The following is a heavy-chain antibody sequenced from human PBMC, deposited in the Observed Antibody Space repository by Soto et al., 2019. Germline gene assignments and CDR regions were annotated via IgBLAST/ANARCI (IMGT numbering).Heavy chain of an antibody. D-gene: IGHD1-1*01. Sequence: GKGLEWVSSISSSSSYIYYADSVKGRFTISRDNAKNSLYLQMNSLRAEDTAVYYCARSFFSSRRRHTRYRSGLGIPAEPLSDL. CDR3: ARSFFSSRRRHTRYRSGLGIPAEPLSDL. V-gene: IGHV3-21*01. J-gene: IGHJ2*01. CDR2: ISSSSSYI.